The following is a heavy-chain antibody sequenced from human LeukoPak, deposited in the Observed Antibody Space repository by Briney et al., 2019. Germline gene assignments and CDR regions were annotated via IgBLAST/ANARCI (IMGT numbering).Heavy chain of an antibody. D-gene: IGHD6-13*01. Sequence: SSETLSLTCTVSGGSISSGGYYWSWIRQHPGKGLEWIGYIYYSGSAYYNPSLKSRVTISVDTSENQFSLKLSSVTAADTAVYYCARDYSSWYGMDVWGQGTTVTVSS. V-gene: IGHV4-31*03. J-gene: IGHJ6*02. CDR2: IYYSGSA. CDR1: GGSISSGGYY. CDR3: ARDYSSWYGMDV.